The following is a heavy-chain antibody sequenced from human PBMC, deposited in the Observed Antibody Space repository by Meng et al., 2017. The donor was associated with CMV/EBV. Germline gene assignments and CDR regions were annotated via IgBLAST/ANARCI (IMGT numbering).Heavy chain of an antibody. CDR3: ARAQAIAARPGYYYYYGMDV. CDR1: SSA. D-gene: IGHD6-6*01. Sequence: SSAISLVRQAPGQGLEWMGGIIPIFGTANYAQKFQGRVTITTDESTSTAYMELSSLRSEDTAVYYCARAQAIAARPGYYYYYGMDVWGQGTTVTVSS. J-gene: IGHJ6*02. V-gene: IGHV1-69*05. CDR2: IIPIFGTA.